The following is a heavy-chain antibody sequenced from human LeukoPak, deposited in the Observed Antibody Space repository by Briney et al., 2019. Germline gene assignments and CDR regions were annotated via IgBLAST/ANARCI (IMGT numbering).Heavy chain of an antibody. CDR3: ARDPHGRGAIHDAFDI. CDR2: ISTTGSDI. J-gene: IGHJ3*02. V-gene: IGHV3-21*06. Sequence: PGGSLRLSCAASGFTFSNFGMSWVRQAPGKGLEWASSISTTGSDIYYADSVRGRFTISRDNAKNSLYLQMTSLRVEDTAVYYCARDPHGRGAIHDAFDIWGQGTMVSVSS. CDR1: GFTFSNFG. D-gene: IGHD3-10*01.